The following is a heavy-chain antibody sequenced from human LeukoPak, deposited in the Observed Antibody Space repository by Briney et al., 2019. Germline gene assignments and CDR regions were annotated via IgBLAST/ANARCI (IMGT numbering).Heavy chain of an antibody. D-gene: IGHD6-19*01. J-gene: IGHJ4*02. V-gene: IGHV4-31*03. CDR3: ARIAVAGTGLVY. CDR1: GGSISSGGYY. CDR2: IYYSGST. Sequence: SETLSLTCTVSGGSISSGGYYWSWIRQHPGKGLEWIGYIYYSGSTYYNPSLKSRVTISVDTSKNQFSLKLSSVTAADTAMYYCARIAVAGTGLVYWGQGTLVTVSS.